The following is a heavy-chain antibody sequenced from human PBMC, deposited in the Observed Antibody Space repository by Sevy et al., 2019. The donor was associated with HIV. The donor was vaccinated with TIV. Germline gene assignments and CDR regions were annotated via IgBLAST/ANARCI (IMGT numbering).Heavy chain of an antibody. V-gene: IGHV4-31*03. Sequence: SETLSLTCTVSGGSISSGGYYWSWIRQHPGKGLEWIGYIYYSGSTYYNPSLKSRVTISVDTSKNQFSLKLSSVTAADTAVYYCVSSDAAAGTLYYFYYWGQGTLVTVSS. CDR1: GGSISSGGYY. D-gene: IGHD6-13*01. CDR2: IYYSGST. CDR3: VSSDAAAGTLYYFYY. J-gene: IGHJ4*02.